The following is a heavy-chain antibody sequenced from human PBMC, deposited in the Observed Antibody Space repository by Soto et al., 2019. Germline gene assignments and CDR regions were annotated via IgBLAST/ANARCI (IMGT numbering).Heavy chain of an antibody. D-gene: IGHD3-22*01. CDR1: GGSLSSGVYY. J-gene: IGHJ4*02. CDR3: ATYSLTHYFDGSEDSDY. CDR2: MSYSGST. V-gene: IGHV4-39*01. Sequence: QLQLQESGPGLLKASETLSLTCSVSGGSLSSGVYYWGWIRQPPGKGLEWIGSMSYSGSTYYSPSLKSRVTISVDTSKNQFSLKLSSVTAADTAIYYCATYSLTHYFDGSEDSDYWGQGTLVTVSS.